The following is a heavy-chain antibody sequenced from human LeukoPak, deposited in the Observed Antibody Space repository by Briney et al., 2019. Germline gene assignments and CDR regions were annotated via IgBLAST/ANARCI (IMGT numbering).Heavy chain of an antibody. J-gene: IGHJ4*02. Sequence: SETLSLTCTVSGNSVRSFHWSWIRQPPGKGLEWIGHMYYSGSTNYNPSLKSRVSMSVDTSKNQLSLRLSSVTAADTAVYYCASGQSLVSNDYWGQGVLVTVSS. CDR3: ASGQSLVSNDY. CDR2: MYYSGST. V-gene: IGHV4-59*02. CDR1: GNSVRSFH. D-gene: IGHD5/OR15-5a*01.